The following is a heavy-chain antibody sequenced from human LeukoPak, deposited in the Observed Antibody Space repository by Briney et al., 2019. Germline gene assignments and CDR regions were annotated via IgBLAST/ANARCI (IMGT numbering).Heavy chain of an antibody. J-gene: IGHJ4*02. V-gene: IGHV4-34*01. CDR2: INHSGST. CDR3: AREGNYDSSGLSY. CDR1: GGSFSGYY. D-gene: IGHD3-22*01. Sequence: PSETLSLTCAVYGGSFSGYYWSWIRQPPGKGLEWIGEINHSGSTNYNPSLKSRVTISVDTSKNQFSLKLSSVTAADTAVYYCAREGNYDSSGLSYWGQGTLVTVSS.